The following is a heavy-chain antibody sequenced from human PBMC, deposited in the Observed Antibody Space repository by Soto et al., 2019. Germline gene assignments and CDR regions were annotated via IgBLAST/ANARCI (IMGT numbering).Heavy chain of an antibody. Sequence: GASVKVSCKASGYTFTDYFLHWVRQAPGQGLEWMGWINTKNGDTSYAQNFQDRVTMTRDTAISTAYMELTSLRSDDTAVYYCARPTTARELVYWGQGTPVTVSS. CDR3: ARPTTARELVY. V-gene: IGHV1-2*02. CDR1: GYTFTDYF. D-gene: IGHD6-6*01. CDR2: INTKNGDT. J-gene: IGHJ4*02.